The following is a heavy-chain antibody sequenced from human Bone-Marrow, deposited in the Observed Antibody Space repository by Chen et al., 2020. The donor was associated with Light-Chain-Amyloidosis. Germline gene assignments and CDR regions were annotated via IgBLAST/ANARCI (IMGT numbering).Heavy chain of an antibody. CDR3: AKDTDHVVGGVFDY. J-gene: IGHJ4*02. CDR2: ISGSGGTT. Sequence: EVQLLESGGGLVQPGGSLRLSCAASGFTFSSYAMRWVRQAPGKGLEWVSSISGSGGTTDYADSVKGRLTISRDNSENTLYLQMNSLRAEDTALYYCAKDTDHVVGGVFDYWGQGTLVTVSS. D-gene: IGHD2-15*01. V-gene: IGHV3-23*01. CDR1: GFTFSSYA.